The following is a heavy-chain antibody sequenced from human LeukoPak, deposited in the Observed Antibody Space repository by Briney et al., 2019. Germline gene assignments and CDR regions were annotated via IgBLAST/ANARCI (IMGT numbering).Heavy chain of an antibody. D-gene: IGHD3-10*01. CDR3: ASVPYYYGSGSYYFEG. CDR2: ISSSSSYI. V-gene: IGHV3-21*01. CDR1: GFTFSGSA. J-gene: IGHJ4*02. Sequence: PGGSLRLSCAASGFTFSGSAMHWVRQAPGKGLEWVSSISSSSSYIYYADSVKGRFTISRDNAKNSLYLQMNSLRAEDTAVYYCASVPYYYGSGSYYFEGWGQGTLVTVSS.